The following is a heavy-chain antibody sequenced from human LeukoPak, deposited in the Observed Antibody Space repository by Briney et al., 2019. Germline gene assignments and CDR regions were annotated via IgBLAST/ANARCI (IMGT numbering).Heavy chain of an antibody. CDR3: ARGYSSGYRIDY. J-gene: IGHJ4*02. CDR2: INGDGSNT. Sequence: GGSLRLSCAASGFTFRNYWMHWVRQAPGKGLVWVSRINGDGSNTSYADSVKGRFTISRDNARNTLYLQMKSLRVEDTAVYYCARGYSSGYRIDYWGQGTLVTVSS. CDR1: GFTFRNYW. D-gene: IGHD3-22*01. V-gene: IGHV3-74*01.